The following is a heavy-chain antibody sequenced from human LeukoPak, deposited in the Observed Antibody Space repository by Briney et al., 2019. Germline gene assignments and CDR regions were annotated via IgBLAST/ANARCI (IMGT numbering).Heavy chain of an antibody. V-gene: IGHV3-30*02. CDR2: IRYDGSNK. CDR1: GFTFSSYG. D-gene: IGHD3-9*01. J-gene: IGHJ6*03. Sequence: GGSLRLSCAASGFTFSSYGMHWVRQAPGKGLEWVAFIRYDGSNKYYADSVKGRFTISRDNSKNTLYLQMNSLRAEDTAVYYCARAPLYNILTGSNYYMDVWGKGTTVTVSS. CDR3: ARAPLYNILTGSNYYMDV.